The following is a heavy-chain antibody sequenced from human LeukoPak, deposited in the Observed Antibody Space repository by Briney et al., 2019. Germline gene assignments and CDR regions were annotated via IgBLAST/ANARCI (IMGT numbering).Heavy chain of an antibody. CDR3: AKDGANVRDWDDIDD. J-gene: IGHJ4*02. V-gene: IGHV3-64*02. D-gene: IGHD1-1*01. CDR2: IGNDWEPK. Sequence: GGSLRLSCTASGFRFSDFGMFWVRQAPGKGLEYVSAIGNDWEPKYYIDSVKDRFIVSRDNSRNMMFLQMGSMRPEDMAVYYCAKDGANVRDWDDIDDWGQGTRVTVSS. CDR1: GFRFSDFG.